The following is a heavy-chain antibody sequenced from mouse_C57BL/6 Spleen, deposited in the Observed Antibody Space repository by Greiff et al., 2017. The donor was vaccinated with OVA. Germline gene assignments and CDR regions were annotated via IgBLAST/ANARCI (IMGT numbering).Heavy chain of an antibody. Sequence: QVQLQQSGAELVKPGASVKMSCKASGYTFTSYWITWVKQRPGQGLEWIGDIYPGSGSTNYNEKFKSKATLTVDTSSSTAYMQLSSLTSEDSAVYYCARPYYYGSSVDYWGQGTTLTVSS. CDR2: IYPGSGST. V-gene: IGHV1-55*01. D-gene: IGHD1-1*01. CDR1: GYTFTSYW. J-gene: IGHJ2*01. CDR3: ARPYYYGSSVDY.